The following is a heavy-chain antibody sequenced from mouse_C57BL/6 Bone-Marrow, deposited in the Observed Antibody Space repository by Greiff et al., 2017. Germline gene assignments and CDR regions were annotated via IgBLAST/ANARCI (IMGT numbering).Heavy chain of an antibody. D-gene: IGHD2-3*01. J-gene: IGHJ3*01. V-gene: IGHV1-69*01. CDR2: INPSDSYT. Sequence: QVQLQQPGAELVMPGASVKLSCKASGYTFTSYWMHWVKQRPGQGLEWIGEINPSDSYTNYNQKFKGKSTLTVDKSSSTAYMQLSSLTSEDSAVYYCARTIYDGYFLFAYWGQGTLVTVSA. CDR1: GYTFTSYW. CDR3: ARTIYDGYFLFAY.